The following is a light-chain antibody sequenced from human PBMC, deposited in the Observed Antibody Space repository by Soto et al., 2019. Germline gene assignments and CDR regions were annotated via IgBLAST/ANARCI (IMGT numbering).Light chain of an antibody. Sequence: EIVLTPSPSTLSLSPGARATLSCRASQSVSSYLLWYQQKPGQAPRLLIYDASNRATGIPARFSGSGSETDFTLTISSLEPEDFAVYYCQHRMNWPLTFGQGTRLAIK. CDR1: QSVSSY. CDR3: QHRMNWPLT. J-gene: IGKJ5*01. CDR2: DAS. V-gene: IGKV3-11*01.